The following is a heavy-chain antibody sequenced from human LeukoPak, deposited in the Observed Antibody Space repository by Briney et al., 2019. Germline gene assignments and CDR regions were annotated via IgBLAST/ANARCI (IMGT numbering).Heavy chain of an antibody. J-gene: IGHJ4*02. CDR1: GGSISSSSYY. CDR2: IYYSGST. D-gene: IGHD6-25*01. CDR3: ARPHHSSGWYFDY. Sequence: PSETLSLTCTVSGGSISSSSYYWGWIRQPPGKGLEWIGSIYYSGSTYYNPSLKSRVTISVDTSKNQFSLKLTSVTAADTAVYYCARPHHSSGWYFDYWGQGTLVTVSS. V-gene: IGHV4-39*01.